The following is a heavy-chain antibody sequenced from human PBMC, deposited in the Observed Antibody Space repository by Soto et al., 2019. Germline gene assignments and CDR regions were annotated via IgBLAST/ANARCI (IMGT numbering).Heavy chain of an antibody. J-gene: IGHJ3*02. Sequence: QVQLVQSGAEVKKPGSSVKVSCKASGGTFSSYAISWVRQAPGQGLEWMGGIIPIFGTANYAQKFQGRVTITADEATSTAYMELSSLRSEDTAVYYCARVVGDGGSCHDAFDIWGQGTMVTVSS. CDR1: GGTFSSYA. D-gene: IGHD2-15*01. CDR2: IIPIFGTA. V-gene: IGHV1-69*01. CDR3: ARVVGDGGSCHDAFDI.